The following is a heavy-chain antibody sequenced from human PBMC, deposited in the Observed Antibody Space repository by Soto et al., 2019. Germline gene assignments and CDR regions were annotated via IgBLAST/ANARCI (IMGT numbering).Heavy chain of an antibody. Sequence: ASVKVSCKASGGTFSSYGFSWVRQAPGQGLEWMGRINAYNGDTNYAQKVKGRVTMTTDTSTSTAYMELRSLRSDDTAVYYCARGLGCVDYGDYCYFDYWGQGTLVTV. J-gene: IGHJ4*02. D-gene: IGHD4-17*01. CDR3: ARGLGCVDYGDYCYFDY. V-gene: IGHV1-18*01. CDR1: GGTFSSYG. CDR2: INAYNGDT.